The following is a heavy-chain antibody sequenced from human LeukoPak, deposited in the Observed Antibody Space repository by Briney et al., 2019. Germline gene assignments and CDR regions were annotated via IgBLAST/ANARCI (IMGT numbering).Heavy chain of an antibody. D-gene: IGHD2-2*01. V-gene: IGHV3-30*02. CDR1: GFTFSSYG. CDR2: IRYDGSNK. CDR3: APNVRPIVVVPAERVFFDY. J-gene: IGHJ4*02. Sequence: PGRSLRLSCAASGFTFSSYGMHWVRQAPGKGLEWVAFIRYDGSNKYYADSVKGRFTISRDNSKNTLYLQMNSLRAEDTAVYYCAPNVRPIVVVPAERVFFDYWGQGTLVTVSS.